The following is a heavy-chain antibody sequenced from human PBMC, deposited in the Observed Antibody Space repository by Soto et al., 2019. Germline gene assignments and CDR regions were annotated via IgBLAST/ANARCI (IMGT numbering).Heavy chain of an antibody. CDR3: ARDRLRDRLPYYEVSTGYYKDY. CDR2: VSGDSGYT. Sequence: ASVKVSCKTSGYTFSNYAITWVRQAPGQGLEWMGRVSGDSGYTIYAQKLQGRVTMTRDISTSTAYMDLRSLRSDDTAVYYCARDRLRDRLPYYEVSTGYYKDYCGQGTLVTVSS. J-gene: IGHJ4*02. CDR1: GYTFSNYA. D-gene: IGHD3-9*01. V-gene: IGHV1-18*01.